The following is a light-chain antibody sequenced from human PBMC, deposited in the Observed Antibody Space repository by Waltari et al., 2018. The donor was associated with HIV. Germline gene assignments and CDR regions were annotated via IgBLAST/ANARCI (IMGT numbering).Light chain of an antibody. CDR2: GTS. V-gene: IGLV1-40*01. CDR1: SANSGGGYD. J-gene: IGLJ3*02. CDR3: QSYDSSLSGKV. Sequence: QSVLTQPPSESGAPGQRVIISCTGRSANSGGGYDVHGSKQLPATSPKLLIYGTSNRPSGVPDRFSASKSGTSASLAITGLQAEDEADYYCQSYDSSLSGKVFGGGTKLTVL.